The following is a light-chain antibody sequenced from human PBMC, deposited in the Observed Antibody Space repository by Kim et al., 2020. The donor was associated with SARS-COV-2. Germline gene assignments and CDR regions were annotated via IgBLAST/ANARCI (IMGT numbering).Light chain of an antibody. V-gene: IGLV2-23*02. CDR3: RSYAGGATYV. J-gene: IGLJ1*01. Sequence: GQSITISCAGTSRDIESYNLVSWYQQHPGKVPKVLIYEVTNRPSGVSNRFSGSNSGNTASLTISGLQADDEADYYCRSYAGGATYVFGTGTKVTVL. CDR2: EVT. CDR1: SRDIESYNL.